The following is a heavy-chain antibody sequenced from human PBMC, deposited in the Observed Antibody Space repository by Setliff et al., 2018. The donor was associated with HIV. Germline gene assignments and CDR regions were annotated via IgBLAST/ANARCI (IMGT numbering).Heavy chain of an antibody. CDR2: INHSGST. Sequence: SETLSLTCAVYGGSFSGHYWSWIRQAPGKGLEWIGEINHSGSTNYNPSLKSRVTISIDTSKNQFFLKLSTMTAADTAVYYCARGYVYDFWSGYYALHYYYMDVWGKGTTVTVLL. CDR3: ARGYVYDFWSGYYALHYYYMDV. V-gene: IGHV4-34*01. J-gene: IGHJ6*03. CDR1: GGSFSGHY. D-gene: IGHD3-3*01.